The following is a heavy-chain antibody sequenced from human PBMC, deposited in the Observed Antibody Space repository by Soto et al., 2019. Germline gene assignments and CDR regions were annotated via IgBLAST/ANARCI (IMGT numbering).Heavy chain of an antibody. CDR1: GYTFTSYG. Sequence: ASVKVSFKASGYTFTSYGISWVRQAPGQGLEWMGWISAYNGNTNYAQKLQGRVTMTTDTSTSTAYMELRSLRSDDTAVYYCGLGYSSSWYKIYYYGMDVWGQGTTVTVSS. CDR2: ISAYNGNT. V-gene: IGHV1-18*01. J-gene: IGHJ6*02. CDR3: GLGYSSSWYKIYYYGMDV. D-gene: IGHD6-13*01.